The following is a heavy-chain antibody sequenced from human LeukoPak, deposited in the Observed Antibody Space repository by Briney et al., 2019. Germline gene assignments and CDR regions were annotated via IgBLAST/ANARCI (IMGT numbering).Heavy chain of an antibody. D-gene: IGHD3-10*01. J-gene: IGHJ6*02. CDR3: AKAYSLWFGELSPPVGLPYYYYYGMDV. Sequence: GGSLRLSCAASGFTFSSYAMSWVRQAPGKGLEWVSAISGSGGSTYYADSVKGRFTTSRDNSKNTLYLQMNSLRAEDTAVYYCAKAYSLWFGELSPPVGLPYYYYYGMDVWGQGTTVTVSS. V-gene: IGHV3-23*01. CDR1: GFTFSSYA. CDR2: ISGSGGST.